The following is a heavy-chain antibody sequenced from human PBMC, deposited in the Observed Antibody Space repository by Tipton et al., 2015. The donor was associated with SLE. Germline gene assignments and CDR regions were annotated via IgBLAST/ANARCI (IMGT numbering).Heavy chain of an antibody. V-gene: IGHV4-59*12. CDR2: IYHSDYT. D-gene: IGHD3-10*01. CDR1: GGSITSYY. J-gene: IGHJ4*02. CDR3: ARFDVLLWFRGFDY. Sequence: TLSLTCSVSGGSITSYYWSWIRQPPGKGLEWIGHIYHSDYTSYNPSPKSRVTISVDTSKNQFSLKLSSVTAADTAVYYCARFDVLLWFRGFDYWGQGTLVTVSS.